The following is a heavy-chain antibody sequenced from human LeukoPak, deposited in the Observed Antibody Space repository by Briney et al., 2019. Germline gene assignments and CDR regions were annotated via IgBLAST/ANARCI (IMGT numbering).Heavy chain of an antibody. D-gene: IGHD4-17*01. CDR3: AAYGAQAAFDI. CDR2: ISSSSYI. Sequence: GGSLRLSCAASGFAFSSYSMNWVRQAPGKGLEWVSSISSSSYIYFADSVKGRFTISRDNSKNTLYLQMGSLRAEDMAVYYCAAYGAQAAFDIWGQGTMVTVSS. CDR1: GFAFSSYS. J-gene: IGHJ3*02. V-gene: IGHV3-21*01.